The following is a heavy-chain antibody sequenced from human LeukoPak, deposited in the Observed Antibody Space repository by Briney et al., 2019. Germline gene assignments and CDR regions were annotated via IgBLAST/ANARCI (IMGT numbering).Heavy chain of an antibody. CDR3: ARAPRANCRSTSCYVDWFDP. CDR1: GFNFNIYG. Sequence: GSLRLSCAASGFNFNIYGMHWLRQAPGKGLEWVAFIRDDGVNEFYADSVKGRFTISRDNSKDTSYLQMNSLRPEDTAIYSCARAPRANCRSTSCYVDWFDPWGQGTLVTVSS. CDR2: IRDDGVNE. J-gene: IGHJ5*02. V-gene: IGHV3-30*02. D-gene: IGHD2-2*01.